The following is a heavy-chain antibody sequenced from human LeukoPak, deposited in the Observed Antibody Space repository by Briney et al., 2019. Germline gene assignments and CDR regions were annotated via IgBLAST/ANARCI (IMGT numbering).Heavy chain of an antibody. V-gene: IGHV3-15*06. Sequence: PGGSLRLSCAGSGFTFSNYWMHWVRQAPGKGLEWVGHIESRSFGGTTNYAAPVKGRFIISRDDSENTLYLQMSSLKSDDTAVYYCLAQYYRDYWGQGTLVTVSS. CDR2: IESRSFGGTT. D-gene: IGHD3-10*01. CDR1: GFTFSNYW. J-gene: IGHJ4*02. CDR3: LAQYYRDY.